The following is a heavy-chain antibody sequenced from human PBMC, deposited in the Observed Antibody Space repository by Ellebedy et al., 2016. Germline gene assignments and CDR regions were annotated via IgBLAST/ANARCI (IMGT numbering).Heavy chain of an antibody. CDR3: AKVIQQAGLT. CDR2: ISGSGGST. D-gene: IGHD5-18*01. V-gene: IGHV3-23*01. Sequence: GGSLRLSXAASGFIFGNSGMHWVRQAPGKGLEWVSTISGSGGSTYYADSVKGQFTISRDNSKNTLYLQMNSLRAADTAVYYCAKVIQQAGLTWGQGTLVTVSS. J-gene: IGHJ5*02. CDR1: GFIFGNSG.